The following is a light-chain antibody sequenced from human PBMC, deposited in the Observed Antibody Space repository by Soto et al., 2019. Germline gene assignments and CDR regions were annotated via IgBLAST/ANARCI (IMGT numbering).Light chain of an antibody. V-gene: IGKV3-15*01. CDR2: GAS. Sequence: EIVMTQSPATLSVSPGERAALSCRASQSVGSNLAWYQQTAGQAPRLLIYGASTRATGIPARFSGSGSVTEFTLNISSMQSEDFAVYSCQQYTNWPYTFGQGTKLEIK. CDR1: QSVGSN. J-gene: IGKJ2*01. CDR3: QQYTNWPYT.